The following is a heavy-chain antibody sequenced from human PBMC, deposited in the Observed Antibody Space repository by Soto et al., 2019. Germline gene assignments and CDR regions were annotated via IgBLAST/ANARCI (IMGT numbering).Heavy chain of an antibody. CDR2: IDPSDSYT. Sequence: GESLKISCKGSGYSFTSYWIGWVRQMPGKGLEWMGRIDPSDSYTNYSPSFQGHVTISADKSISTAYLQWSSLKASDTAMYYCASSPRGYCSSASCRELGNYYGMDVWGQGTTVTVSS. CDR1: GYSFTSYW. CDR3: ASSPRGYCSSASCRELGNYYGMDV. J-gene: IGHJ6*02. V-gene: IGHV5-10-1*01. D-gene: IGHD2-2*01.